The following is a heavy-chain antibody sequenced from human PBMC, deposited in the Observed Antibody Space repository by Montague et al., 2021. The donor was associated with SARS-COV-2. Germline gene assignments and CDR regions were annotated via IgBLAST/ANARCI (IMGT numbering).Heavy chain of an antibody. CDR1: GDSISIYY. Sequence: SETLSLTCTVSGDSISIYYWSWIRQPPGKGLEWFGYVYYSGSTNYNHSLKSRVTISVDTPKNQFSLKLMSVTAADTAVYYCARGERGAWYNHYFDYWGQGALVTVSS. J-gene: IGHJ4*02. CDR3: ARGERGAWYNHYFDY. V-gene: IGHV4-59*13. CDR2: VYYSGST. D-gene: IGHD6-19*01.